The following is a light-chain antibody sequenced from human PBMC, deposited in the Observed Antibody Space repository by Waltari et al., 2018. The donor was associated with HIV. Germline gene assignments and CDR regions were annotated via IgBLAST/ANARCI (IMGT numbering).Light chain of an antibody. CDR1: QDISNY. Sequence: DIQMTQYPSSLSASVGARVTITCQASQDISNYLNWYQQKPGKAPKLLIYDASNLETGVPSRFSGSGSGTDFTFTISSLQPEDIATYYCQQYDNLPGYSFGQGTKLEIK. V-gene: IGKV1-33*01. CDR2: DAS. CDR3: QQYDNLPGYS. J-gene: IGKJ2*03.